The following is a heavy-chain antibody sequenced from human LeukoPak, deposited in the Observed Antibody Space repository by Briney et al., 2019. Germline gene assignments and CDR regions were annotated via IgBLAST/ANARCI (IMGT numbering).Heavy chain of an antibody. CDR3: AKDLLEMATQPRDDY. J-gene: IGHJ4*02. Sequence: GGSLRVSCAASGFTFSSYGMHWVRQAPGNGLEWVAVISYDGSNKYYADSVKGRFTISRDNSKNTLYLQMNSLRAEDTAVYYCAKDLLEMATQPRDDYWGQGTLVTVSS. CDR1: GFTFSSYG. D-gene: IGHD5-24*01. CDR2: ISYDGSNK. V-gene: IGHV3-30*18.